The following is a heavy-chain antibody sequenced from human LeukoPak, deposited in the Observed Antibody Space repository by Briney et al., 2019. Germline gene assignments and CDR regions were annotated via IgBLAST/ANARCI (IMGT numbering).Heavy chain of an antibody. D-gene: IGHD3-10*01. CDR2: ISAYNGNT. CDR1: GYTFTSYG. Sequence: GASVKVSCKASGYTFTSYGISWVRQAPGQGLEGLGWISAYNGNTNYAQKLQGRVTMTTDTSTSTAYMELRSLRSDDTAVYYCARVSLYYYGSGSGSDYWGQGTLVTVSS. CDR3: ARVSLYYYGSGSGSDY. J-gene: IGHJ4*02. V-gene: IGHV1-18*01.